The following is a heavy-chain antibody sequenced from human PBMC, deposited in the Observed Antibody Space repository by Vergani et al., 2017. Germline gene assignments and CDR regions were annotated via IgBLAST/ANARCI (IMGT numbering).Heavy chain of an antibody. Sequence: EVQLLESGGGLVQPGGSLRLSCAASGFTFSSYAMSWVRPAPGKGLEWVSAIIGSGGSTYYADSVQGRFTISRDNSKNTLYLQMNSLRAEDTAVYYCAKDHPLYYYDSSGGYWGQGTLVTVSS. J-gene: IGHJ4*02. CDR1: GFTFSSYA. CDR2: IIGSGGST. V-gene: IGHV3-23*01. D-gene: IGHD3-22*01. CDR3: AKDHPLYYYDSSGGY.